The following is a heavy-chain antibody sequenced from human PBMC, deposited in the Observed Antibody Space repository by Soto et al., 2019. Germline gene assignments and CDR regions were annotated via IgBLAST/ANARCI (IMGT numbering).Heavy chain of an antibody. Sequence: PGGSLGLSCAASGFSFSSYAMTWVRQAPGKGLEWVSSISGSGGTTYYADPVKGRFTISRDNSKSTLYLQMNSLRAEDTAIYYCAKGREPRKWFDPCGQATLVTVS. J-gene: IGHJ5*02. CDR1: GFSFSSYA. V-gene: IGHV3-23*01. CDR2: ISGSGGTT. CDR3: AKGREPRKWFDP.